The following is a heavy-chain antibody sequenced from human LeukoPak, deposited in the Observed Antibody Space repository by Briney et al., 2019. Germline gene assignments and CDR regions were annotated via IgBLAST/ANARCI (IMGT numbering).Heavy chain of an antibody. CDR3: ARDLLGVVMDDYYYYYGMDV. CDR1: GYTFTSYG. D-gene: IGHD3-3*01. CDR2: ISAYNGNT. J-gene: IGHJ6*02. V-gene: IGHV1-18*01. Sequence: ASVKVSCKASGYTFTSYGISWVRQAPGQGLEWMGWISAYNGNTNYAQKLQGRVTMTTDTSTSTAYMELRSLRSDDTAVYYCARDLLGVVMDDYYYYYGMDVWGQGTTVTVSS.